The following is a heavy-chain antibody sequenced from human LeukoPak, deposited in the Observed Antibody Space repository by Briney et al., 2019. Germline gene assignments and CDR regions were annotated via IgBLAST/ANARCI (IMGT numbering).Heavy chain of an antibody. D-gene: IGHD2-15*01. Sequence: GGSLRLSCAASGFTFSSYWMHWVRQASGKGLVWVSRIYSDGSSTNYADSVKGRFTISRDNAKNTLYLQMNSLRAEDTAVYYCARGEYCSGGSCYSAAFDIWGQGTMVTVSS. V-gene: IGHV3-74*01. CDR3: ARGEYCSGGSCYSAAFDI. CDR1: GFTFSSYW. CDR2: IYSDGSST. J-gene: IGHJ3*02.